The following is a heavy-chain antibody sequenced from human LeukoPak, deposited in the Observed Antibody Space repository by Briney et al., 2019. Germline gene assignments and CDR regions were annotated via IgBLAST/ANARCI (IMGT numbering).Heavy chain of an antibody. D-gene: IGHD3-10*01. CDR1: GYTFTSYD. CDR3: AGITMVRGVIDPDYYYGMDV. CDR2: MNPNSGNT. Sequence: GASVKVSCKASGYTFTSYDINWVRQATGQGLEWTGWMNPNSGNTGYAQKFQGRVTMTRNTSISTAYMELSSLRSEDTAVYYCAGITMVRGVIDPDYYYGMDVWGQGTTVTVSS. V-gene: IGHV1-8*01. J-gene: IGHJ6*02.